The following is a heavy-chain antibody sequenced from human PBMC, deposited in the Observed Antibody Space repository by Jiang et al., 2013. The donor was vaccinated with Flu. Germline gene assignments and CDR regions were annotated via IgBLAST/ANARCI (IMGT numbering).Heavy chain of an antibody. Sequence: GAEVKKPGASVKVSCKASGYTFTSYGISWVRQAPGQGLEWMGWISAYNGNTNYAQKLQGRVTMTTDTSTSTAYMELRSLRSDDTAVYYCARDRFPHSIAVAGTDYYYGMDVWGKGTTVTVSS. CDR2: ISAYNGNT. J-gene: IGHJ6*04. V-gene: IGHV1-18*01. CDR1: GYTFTSYG. CDR3: ARDRFPHSIAVAGTDYYYGMDV. D-gene: IGHD6-19*01.